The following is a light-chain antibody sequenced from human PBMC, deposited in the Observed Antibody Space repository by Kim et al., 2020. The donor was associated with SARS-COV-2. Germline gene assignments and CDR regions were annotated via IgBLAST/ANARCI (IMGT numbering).Light chain of an antibody. CDR1: SSSIGSHY. J-gene: IGLJ3*02. CDR2: NNN. V-gene: IGLV1-47*01. Sequence: QSVLTQPPSASGTPGQRVTISCSGSSSSIGSHYVCWYQHFPGTAPKLLIYNNNQRPSGVPDRFSGSKSGTSASLAISGLRSEDETDYYCAAWDDSLSGLVFGGGTQLTVL. CDR3: AAWDDSLSGLV.